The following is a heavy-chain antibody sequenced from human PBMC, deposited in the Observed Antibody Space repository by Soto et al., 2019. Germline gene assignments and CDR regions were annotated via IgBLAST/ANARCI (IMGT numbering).Heavy chain of an antibody. D-gene: IGHD2-15*01. V-gene: IGHV2-5*02. Sequence: QITLKESGPTLVKPTQTLALTCTFSGVSLDTSGMSVAWIRQPPGKALEWLGLIYWDDDKRYSPSLKSRLIITKDTSKNQVVLTMTNMDPVDTATYYCARPRGYDFDYWGQGTLVTVSS. CDR3: ARPRGYDFDY. J-gene: IGHJ4*02. CDR1: GVSLDTSGMS. CDR2: IYWDDDK.